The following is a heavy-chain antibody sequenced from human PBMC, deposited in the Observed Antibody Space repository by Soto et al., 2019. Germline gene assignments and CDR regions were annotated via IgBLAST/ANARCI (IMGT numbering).Heavy chain of an antibody. Sequence: ASVKVSCKASGYTFTDYAIHWVRQAPGQRLEWMGWINAGNGNTKYSQKFQGRVTITRDTSASTAYMELSSLRSEDTAVYYCAKARNLTPQKIVATIRVFKSQISWEFDPWGQGTLVTVSS. CDR2: INAGNGNT. V-gene: IGHV1-3*01. CDR3: AKARNLTPQKIVATIRVFKSQISWEFDP. J-gene: IGHJ5*02. D-gene: IGHD5-12*01. CDR1: GYTFTDYA.